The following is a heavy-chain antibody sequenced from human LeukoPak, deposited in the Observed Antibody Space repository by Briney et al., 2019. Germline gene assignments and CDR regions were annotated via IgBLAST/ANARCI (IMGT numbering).Heavy chain of an antibody. D-gene: IGHD2-21*01. V-gene: IGHV1-2*02. CDR1: GYTFADYY. CDR3: ARGDSRTWFDP. Sequence: ASVKVSCKASGYTFADYYIHWVRQAPGQGLEWVGWMNPNSGDTNYARSFQGRVTMTRDTSISTAYMELSRLRFDDTAVYYCARGDSRTWFDPWGQGPLVTVSS. J-gene: IGHJ5*02. CDR2: MNPNSGDT.